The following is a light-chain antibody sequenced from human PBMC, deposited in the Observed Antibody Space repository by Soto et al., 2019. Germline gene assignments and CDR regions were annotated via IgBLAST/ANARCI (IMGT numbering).Light chain of an antibody. J-gene: IGKJ1*01. CDR2: AAS. CDR1: QSITSY. V-gene: IGKV1-27*01. CDR3: QKYNSGYSWT. Sequence: DIQLTQSPSSLSASVGDKVTITCRARQSITSYLHWYQQKPGKVPKLLMYAASTLQSGVPSRLSGSGSGTDFTLTISSLQPEDDATYYCQKYNSGYSWTFGQGTKVDIK.